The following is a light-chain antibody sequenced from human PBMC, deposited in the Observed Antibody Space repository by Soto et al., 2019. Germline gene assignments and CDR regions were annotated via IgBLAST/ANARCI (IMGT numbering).Light chain of an antibody. CDR1: QSVSSN. J-gene: IGKJ5*01. Sequence: EIAMTQSPATLSVSPGKRGTLSCRASQSVSSNLAWYQQKPGQAPRLLIYGASTRATGIPARFSGSGSGTEFTLTISSLQSEDFAVYYCQQYNNWSYTFGQGTRLEIK. CDR2: GAS. V-gene: IGKV3-15*01. CDR3: QQYNNWSYT.